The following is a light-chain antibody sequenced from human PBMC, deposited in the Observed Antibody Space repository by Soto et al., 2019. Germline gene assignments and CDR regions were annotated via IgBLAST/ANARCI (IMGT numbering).Light chain of an antibody. CDR3: RSYTPSSPHVV. Sequence: QSALTQPASVSGSPGQSITISCTGTSSDVGGYNYVSWYQQHPGKAPKLMIYDVSNRPSGVSNRFSGSKSGNTASLTISGLQAEDEADYYCRSYTPSSPHVVFGGGTKLTVL. V-gene: IGLV2-14*01. CDR1: SSDVGGYNY. J-gene: IGLJ2*01. CDR2: DVS.